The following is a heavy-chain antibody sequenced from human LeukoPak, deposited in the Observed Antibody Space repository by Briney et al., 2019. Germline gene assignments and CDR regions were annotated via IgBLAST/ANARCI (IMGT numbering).Heavy chain of an antibody. D-gene: IGHD4-17*01. CDR3: ATDYGGTVTNPGAFDY. V-gene: IGHV3-33*01. Sequence: TGGSLRLSCAASGFTFSRYGMHWVRQAPGKGLEWVALIWYDGSNKYYVDSVKGRFTISRDNSTSTLYLQMSSLRAEDTAVYYCATDYGGTVTNPGAFDYWGQGTLVTVSS. CDR1: GFTFSRYG. J-gene: IGHJ4*02. CDR2: IWYDGSNK.